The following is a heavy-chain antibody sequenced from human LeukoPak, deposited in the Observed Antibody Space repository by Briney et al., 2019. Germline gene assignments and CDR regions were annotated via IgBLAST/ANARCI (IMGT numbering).Heavy chain of an antibody. CDR3: ARDRGRLSSGWSKVHDAFDI. CDR2: IYHSGST. CDR1: GGSISSGGYY. Sequence: PSETLSLTCTVSGGSISSGGYYWSWIRQPPGKGLEWIGYIYHSGSTYYNPSLKSRVTISVDRSKNQFSLKLSSVTAADTAVYYCARDRGRLSSGWSKVHDAFDIWGQGTMVTVSS. D-gene: IGHD6-19*01. J-gene: IGHJ3*02. V-gene: IGHV4-30-2*01.